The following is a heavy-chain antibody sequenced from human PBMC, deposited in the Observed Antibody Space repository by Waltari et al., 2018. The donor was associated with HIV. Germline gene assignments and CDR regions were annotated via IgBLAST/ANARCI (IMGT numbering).Heavy chain of an antibody. CDR3: ASIAYCGGDSYPRGMDV. Sequence: EVQLVESGGGLVQPGGSLRLSCAASGFTVSSNYMSWVRQAPGKGLEWVSVIYSGGSTYYADSVKGRFTISRDNSKNTLYLQMNSLRAEDTAVYYCASIAYCGGDSYPRGMDVWGQGTTVTVSS. CDR1: GFTVSSNY. J-gene: IGHJ6*02. D-gene: IGHD2-21*02. V-gene: IGHV3-66*01. CDR2: IYSGGST.